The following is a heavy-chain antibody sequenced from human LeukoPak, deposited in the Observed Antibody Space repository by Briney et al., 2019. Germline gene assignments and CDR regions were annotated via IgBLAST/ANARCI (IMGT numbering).Heavy chain of an antibody. CDR1: GGTFSSYA. CDR3: ARDNVAAAGLYYFDC. V-gene: IGHV1-69*06. Sequence: SVKVSCKTSGGTFSSYAITWVRQTPGQGLEWMGGIIPIFGTTNYAQKFQDRVTITADKSTSTAYMKLSSLRSEDTAVYYCARDNVAAAGLYYFDCWGQGTLVTVSS. CDR2: IIPIFGTT. J-gene: IGHJ4*02. D-gene: IGHD6-13*01.